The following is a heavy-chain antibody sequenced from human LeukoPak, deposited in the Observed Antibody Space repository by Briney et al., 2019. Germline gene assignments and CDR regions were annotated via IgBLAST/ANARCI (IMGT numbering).Heavy chain of an antibody. J-gene: IGHJ4*02. Sequence: PGGSLRLSCAASGFTFRSYWMHWVRQAPGKGLVWVSRINSDGSGTSYADTVKGRFTISRDSAKNTLYLQMNSLRAEDTAVYYCARLYGGYGDYYFDYWGQGTLVTVSS. CDR3: ARLYGGYGDYYFDY. CDR2: INSDGSGT. V-gene: IGHV3-74*01. CDR1: GFTFRSYW. D-gene: IGHD4-17*01.